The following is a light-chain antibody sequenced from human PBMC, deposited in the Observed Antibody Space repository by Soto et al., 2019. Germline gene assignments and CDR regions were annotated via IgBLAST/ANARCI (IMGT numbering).Light chain of an antibody. Sequence: IVLTQSPGTLSLSPGERATLSCRASQSVSSSYLVWYQQRPGQPPRLLIYGTSTRAAGISDRFSGSGSGTDFTLTIYRLELVFFAVYYCQQYGTSALTFGGGT. V-gene: IGKV3-20*01. CDR2: GTS. CDR3: QQYGTSALT. J-gene: IGKJ4*01. CDR1: QSVSSSY.